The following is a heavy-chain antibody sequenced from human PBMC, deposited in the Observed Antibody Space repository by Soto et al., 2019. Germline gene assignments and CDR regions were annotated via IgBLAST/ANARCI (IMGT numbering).Heavy chain of an antibody. CDR1: GGTFSSYA. D-gene: IGHD3-3*01. CDR3: ARVGTYYDFWSGYQGYYYYGMDV. Sequence: QVQLVQSGAEVKKPGSSVKVSCKASGGTFSSYAISWVRQAPGQGLEWMGGIIPIFGTANYAQKFQGRFTITADESTSTAYMELSSLRSEDTAVYYCARVGTYYDFWSGYQGYYYYGMDVWGQGTTVTVSS. CDR2: IIPIFGTA. V-gene: IGHV1-69*01. J-gene: IGHJ6*02.